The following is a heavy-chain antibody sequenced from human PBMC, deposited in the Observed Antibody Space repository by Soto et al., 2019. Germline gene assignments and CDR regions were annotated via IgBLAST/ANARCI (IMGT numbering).Heavy chain of an antibody. CDR2: ISYDGSNK. CDR1: GFTFSSYG. D-gene: IGHD3-9*01. V-gene: IGHV3-30*18. CDR3: AKDSLDPYYYYGMDV. Sequence: GGSLRLSCAASGFTFSSYGMHWVRQAPGKGLEWVAVISYDGSNKYYADSVKGRFTISRDNSRNTLYLQMNSLRAEDTAVYYCAKDSLDPYYYYGMDVWGQGTTVTVS. J-gene: IGHJ6*02.